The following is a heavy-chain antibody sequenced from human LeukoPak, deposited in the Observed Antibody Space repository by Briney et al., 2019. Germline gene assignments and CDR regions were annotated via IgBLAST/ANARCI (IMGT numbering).Heavy chain of an antibody. J-gene: IGHJ4*02. Sequence: GGSLRLSCAAFGFTFSSFSMTWVRQAPGKGLEWVSSVIGSSGNTYYADSVKGWFSIFRDNSRNILYLQMNSLRAEDTAVYYCARGAAGPDNWGQGTLVTVSS. V-gene: IGHV3-23*01. CDR3: ARGAAGPDN. D-gene: IGHD6-13*01. CDR2: VIGSSGNT. CDR1: GFTFSSFS.